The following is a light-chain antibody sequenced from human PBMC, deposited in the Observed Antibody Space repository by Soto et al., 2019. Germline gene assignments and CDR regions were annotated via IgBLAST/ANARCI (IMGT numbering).Light chain of an antibody. J-gene: IGKJ1*01. CDR1: RSISRW. CDR3: QHET. Sequence: DIPMTQSPSTLSASVGDRVTITCRASRSISRWLAWYQQKPGKAPKLLIYDASTFASGVSSRFSGSGSGTEFTLTITSLQPDDFATYYCQHETFGPGTKVEI. V-gene: IGKV1-5*01. CDR2: DAS.